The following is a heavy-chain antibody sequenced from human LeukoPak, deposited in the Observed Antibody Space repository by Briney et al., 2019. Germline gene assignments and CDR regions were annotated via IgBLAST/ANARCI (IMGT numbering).Heavy chain of an antibody. Sequence: TGGSLRLSCAASGFTFSSHAMSWVRQAPGKGLEWVSAIGDDVVSTYYADSVKGRFTISRDNSKNTLYLQMNSLRAEDTAVYYCAKDHILEWLRGTSADYFDYWGQGTLVTVSS. J-gene: IGHJ4*02. D-gene: IGHD3-3*01. V-gene: IGHV3-23*01. CDR2: IGDDVVST. CDR1: GFTFSSHA. CDR3: AKDHILEWLRGTSADYFDY.